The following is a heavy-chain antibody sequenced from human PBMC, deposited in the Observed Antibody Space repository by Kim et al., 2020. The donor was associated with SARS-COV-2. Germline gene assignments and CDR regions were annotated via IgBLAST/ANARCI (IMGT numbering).Heavy chain of an antibody. CDR3: ASGLSKTSVSGSHYCDL. J-gene: IGHJ2*01. CDR2: LNHSGRT. CDR1: GGSFSGYY. V-gene: IGHV4-34*01. Sequence: SETLSLTCAVYGGSFSGYYWSWIRQPPGKGLELMGELNHSGRTNYNPSLKSRVTISVDTSKNQFSLKLTSVTAADTAVYVCASGLSKTSVSGSHYCDL. D-gene: IGHD3-10*01.